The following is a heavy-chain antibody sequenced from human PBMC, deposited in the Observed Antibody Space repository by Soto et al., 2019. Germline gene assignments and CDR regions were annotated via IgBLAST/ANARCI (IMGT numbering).Heavy chain of an antibody. CDR1: GFTFSSYA. J-gene: IGHJ6*03. Sequence: PGGSLRLSYAASGFTFSSYAMSWVRQAPGKGLEWVSAISGSGGSTYYADSVKGRFTISRDNSKNTLYLQMNSLRAEDTAVYYCAKKVKVVVAAVYYMDVWGKGTTVTVSS. V-gene: IGHV3-23*01. CDR3: AKKVKVVVAAVYYMDV. D-gene: IGHD2-15*01. CDR2: ISGSGGST.